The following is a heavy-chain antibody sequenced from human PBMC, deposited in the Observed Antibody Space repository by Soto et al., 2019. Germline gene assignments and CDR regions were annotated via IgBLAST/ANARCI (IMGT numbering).Heavy chain of an antibody. D-gene: IGHD2-15*01. V-gene: IGHV3-74*01. CDR2: VNPDGTTT. CDR3: ARDLAGVDDS. Sequence: EVQLVESGGVLVQPGGSLRLSCAAYGFTFSTYWMHWVRQVPGKGLVWVSRVNPDGTTTNYAASVKGRFTISRDNAKNTMHLQMNSLRVDDTAVYFCARDLAGVDDSWGQGTLVTVSS. CDR1: GFTFSTYW. J-gene: IGHJ4*02.